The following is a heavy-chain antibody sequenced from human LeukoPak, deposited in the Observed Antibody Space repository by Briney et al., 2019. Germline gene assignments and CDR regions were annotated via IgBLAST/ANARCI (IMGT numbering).Heavy chain of an antibody. V-gene: IGHV4-38-2*02. CDR3: VREAAAGQHYYGMDV. J-gene: IGHJ6*02. CDR2: IYHSGSS. CDR1: GYSISSGYY. Sequence: SETLSLTCTVSGYSISSGYYWGWIRQPPGKGLEWIGSIYHSGSSYYNPSLKSRVTISVDTSKNQFSLKLSSVTAADTAVYYCVREAAAGQHYYGMDVWGQGTTVTVSS. D-gene: IGHD6-13*01.